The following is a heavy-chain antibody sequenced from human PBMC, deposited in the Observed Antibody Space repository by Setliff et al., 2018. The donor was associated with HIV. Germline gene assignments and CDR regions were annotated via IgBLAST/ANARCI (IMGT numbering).Heavy chain of an antibody. J-gene: IGHJ3*02. CDR2: IKEDGGEK. D-gene: IGHD3-16*01. CDR3: VRDSINYDKAFDI. V-gene: IGHV3-7*03. CDR1: GFTFSSYW. Sequence: PGGSLRLSCAASGFTFSSYWMSWVRQAPGKGLEWVANIKEDGGEKWYVDSVKGRFTISRDNVRNSLYLQMNSLRAEDTAVYYCVRDSINYDKAFDIWGQGTMVTVSS.